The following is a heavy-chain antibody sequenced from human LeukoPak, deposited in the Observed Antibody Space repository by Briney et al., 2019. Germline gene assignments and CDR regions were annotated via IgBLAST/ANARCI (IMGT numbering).Heavy chain of an antibody. CDR2: IYTSGST. CDR3: ARVLGYGDYGYFDY. J-gene: IGHJ4*02. D-gene: IGHD4-17*01. V-gene: IGHV4-61*02. Sequence: PSETLSLTCTVSGGSISSGSYYWSWIRQPAGKGLEWIGRIYTSGSTNYNPSLKSRVTISVDTSKNQFSLKLSSVAAADTAVYYCARVLGYGDYGYFDYWGQGTLVTISS. CDR1: GGSISSGSYY.